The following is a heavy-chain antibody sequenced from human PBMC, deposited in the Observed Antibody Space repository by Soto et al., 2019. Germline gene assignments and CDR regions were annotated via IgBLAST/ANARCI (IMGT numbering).Heavy chain of an antibody. CDR3: ASSAGLDHLLNYYGLNV. CDR1: GGTFTSTA. CDR2: IIPVLGTP. D-gene: IGHD6-13*01. J-gene: IGHJ6*02. Sequence: QVHLVQSSAEVNKPGSSVKVSCKASGGTFTSTAFSWVRQAPGQGLEWMGGIIPVLGTPNYAQKFQASVTITADTPTTTVHMELSSLRSDDTAVYYSASSAGLDHLLNYYGLNVWGQGTTVTVSS. V-gene: IGHV1-69*14.